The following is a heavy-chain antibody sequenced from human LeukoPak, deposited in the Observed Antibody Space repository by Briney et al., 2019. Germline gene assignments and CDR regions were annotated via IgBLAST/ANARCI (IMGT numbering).Heavy chain of an antibody. V-gene: IGHV4-4*07. D-gene: IGHD5-12*01. CDR1: GGSISSYY. J-gene: IGHJ4*02. CDR3: ARVSGYDWESFYDY. CDR2: IYTSEST. Sequence: PSETLSLTCTVSGGSISSYYWSWIRQPAGKGLEWIGRIYTSESTNYNPSLKSRVTISVDTSKNQFSLKLNSVTAADTAVYYCARVSGYDWESFYDYWGQGTLVTVSS.